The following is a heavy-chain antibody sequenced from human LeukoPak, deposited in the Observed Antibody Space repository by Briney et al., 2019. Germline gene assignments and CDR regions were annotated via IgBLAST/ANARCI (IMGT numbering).Heavy chain of an antibody. J-gene: IGHJ4*02. D-gene: IGHD5-12*01. CDR2: IYFSGST. Sequence: SETLSLTCTVSGAPISSRSNYWDWIRQPPGKGLDWIGSIYFSGSTYYNPSLNSRVTISVDTSKNQFSLKLISVTAADTALYYCARRTVATTGFHYWGQGSLVTVSS. CDR3: ARRTVATTGFHY. V-gene: IGHV4-39*01. CDR1: GAPISSRSNY.